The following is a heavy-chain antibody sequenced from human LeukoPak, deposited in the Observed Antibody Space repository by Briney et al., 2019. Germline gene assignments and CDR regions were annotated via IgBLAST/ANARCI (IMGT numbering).Heavy chain of an antibody. CDR3: ARARQQGSWFGELANWFDP. J-gene: IGHJ5*02. D-gene: IGHD3-10*01. Sequence: ASVKVSCKASGYTFTSYDINWVRQAPGQGLEWMGGIIPIFGTANYAQKFQGRVTITADKSTSTAYMELSSLRSEDTAVYYCARARQQGSWFGELANWFDPWGQGTLVTVSS. V-gene: IGHV1-69*06. CDR2: IIPIFGTA. CDR1: GYTFTSYD.